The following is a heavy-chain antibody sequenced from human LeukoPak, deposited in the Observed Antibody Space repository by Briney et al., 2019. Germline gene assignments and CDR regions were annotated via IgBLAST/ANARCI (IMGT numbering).Heavy chain of an antibody. CDR3: VRDGEYSHGIDFDY. D-gene: IGHD5-18*01. V-gene: IGHV3-74*01. CDR1: GFTLSNSW. CDR2: TNGDGSDT. J-gene: IGHJ4*02. Sequence: GGSLRLSCAASGFTLSNSWMHWVRQAPGKGLVWVSRTNGDGSDTSYADSVKGRFTISRDSATNTLYLQVNSLRAEDTAIYYCVRDGEYSHGIDFDYWGQGTLVTVSP.